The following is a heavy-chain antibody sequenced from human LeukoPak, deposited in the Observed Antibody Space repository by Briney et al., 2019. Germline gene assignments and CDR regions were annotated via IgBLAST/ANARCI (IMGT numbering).Heavy chain of an antibody. Sequence: SETLSLTCAVYGGSFSGYYWSWIRQPPGKGLEWIGEINHSGSTNYNPSLKSRVTISVDTSKNQFSLKLSSVTAADTAVYYCARVLRPRYYYGSGPTLPGQNWFDPWGQGTLVTVSS. D-gene: IGHD3-10*01. CDR2: INHSGST. CDR1: GGSFSGYY. J-gene: IGHJ5*02. V-gene: IGHV4-34*01. CDR3: ARVLRPRYYYGSGPTLPGQNWFDP.